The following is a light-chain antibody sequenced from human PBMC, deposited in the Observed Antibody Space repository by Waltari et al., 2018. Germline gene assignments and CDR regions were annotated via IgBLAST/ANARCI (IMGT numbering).Light chain of an antibody. V-gene: IGLV2-14*03. CDR2: DVS. Sequence: QSALTQPASVSGSPGQSITISCTGTSSDVGVHNYVSWYQQHPGKAPKLMIYDVSNRPSGVSNRFSGSKSGNTASLTISGLQAEDEADYYCSSYTSSSTLGFGGGTKLTVL. CDR3: SSYTSSSTLG. CDR1: SSDVGVHNY. J-gene: IGLJ3*02.